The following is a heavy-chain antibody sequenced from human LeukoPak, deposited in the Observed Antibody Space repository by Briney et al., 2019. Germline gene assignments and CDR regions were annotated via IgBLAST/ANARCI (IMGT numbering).Heavy chain of an antibody. CDR2: ISASKGNI. Sequence: ASVKVSCKASGQTLSTYGISWVRQAPGQGLEWMGWISASKGNIKYAQKFQDRVTMTTDTSTNTAYLEMRSLSRDDTALYYCARGWQLHDWGQGTLVTVSS. CDR1: GQTLSTYG. J-gene: IGHJ4*02. V-gene: IGHV1-18*01. D-gene: IGHD4-23*01. CDR3: ARGWQLHD.